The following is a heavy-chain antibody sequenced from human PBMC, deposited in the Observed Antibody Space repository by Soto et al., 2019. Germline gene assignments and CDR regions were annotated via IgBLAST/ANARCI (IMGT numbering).Heavy chain of an antibody. D-gene: IGHD5-18*01. Sequence: PGGSLRLSCAASGLTFTSYSMNWVRQAPGKGLEWVSFISSSSSTIYYADSVKGRFTISRDNAKNSLYLQMNSLRDEDTAVYYCARVRGYTYGFDFWGQGALVTVSS. CDR3: ARVRGYTYGFDF. J-gene: IGHJ4*02. CDR1: GLTFTSYS. CDR2: ISSSSSTI. V-gene: IGHV3-48*02.